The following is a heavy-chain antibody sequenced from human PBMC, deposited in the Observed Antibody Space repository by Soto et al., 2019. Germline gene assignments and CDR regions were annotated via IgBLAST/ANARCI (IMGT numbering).Heavy chain of an antibody. Sequence: EVQVVESGGGVVQPGGSLRLSCTASGITLRNHWVNWVRKAPGQGLEGVANISPDGSQRKYVEYVKGRFSISRDDSMNSAYLQMDSLREEETAVYYCLGSATCGWGQGTLVTVSS. J-gene: IGHJ4*02. D-gene: IGHD3-10*01. CDR2: ISPDGSQR. CDR3: LGSATCG. V-gene: IGHV3-7*02. CDR1: GITLRNHW.